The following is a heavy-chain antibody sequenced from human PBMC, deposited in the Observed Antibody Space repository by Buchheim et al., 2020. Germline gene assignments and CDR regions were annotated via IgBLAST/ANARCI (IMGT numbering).Heavy chain of an antibody. CDR2: ISYSGST. Sequence: QVQLQESGPGLVKPSQTLSLTCTVSGGSISSGGYYWSWIRQHPGKGLEWIGYISYSGSTSCNPSFKSRVTISVDTSKNQFSLKLSSVTAADTAVYYCARDARDSSGYYYYYYGMDVWGQGTT. V-gene: IGHV4-31*03. D-gene: IGHD3-22*01. J-gene: IGHJ6*02. CDR3: ARDARDSSGYYYYYYGMDV. CDR1: GGSISSGGYY.